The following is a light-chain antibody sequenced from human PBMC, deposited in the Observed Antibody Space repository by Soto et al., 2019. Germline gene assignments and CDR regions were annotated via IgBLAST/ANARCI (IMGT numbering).Light chain of an antibody. CDR2: TTS. V-gene: IGKV1-39*01. CDR1: QSIRSS. J-gene: IGKJ1*01. Sequence: DIQMTQSPSSLSAYVGDRVTITCRASQSIRSSLNWYQQKPGKAPNLLIYTTSNLESGVPSRFSGSGSGTDFTLTISRLQPEDFATYFCQQGYSRPRTFGQGTKVDIK. CDR3: QQGYSRPRT.